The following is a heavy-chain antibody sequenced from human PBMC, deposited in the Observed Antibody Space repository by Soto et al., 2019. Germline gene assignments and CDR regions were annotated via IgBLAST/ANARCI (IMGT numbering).Heavy chain of an antibody. J-gene: IGHJ4*02. CDR2: FNPGGST. D-gene: IGHD3-10*01. Sequence: SETLSLTCGVHGGPFSGFFWSWIRQSPGKGLEWIGEFNPGGSTNYNPSLKSRLTISADRSTSQVSLRLTSVTAADAAVYFCARSAASFGGASYFDHWGQGALVTVSS. CDR1: GGPFSGFF. V-gene: IGHV4-34*01. CDR3: ARSAASFGGASYFDH.